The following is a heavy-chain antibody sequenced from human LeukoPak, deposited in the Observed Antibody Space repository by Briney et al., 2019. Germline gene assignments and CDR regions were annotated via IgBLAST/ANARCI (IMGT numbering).Heavy chain of an antibody. D-gene: IGHD3-16*02. CDR3: ASHYYDYIWGSYRPFDY. J-gene: IGHJ4*02. V-gene: IGHV1-2*02. Sequence: ASVKVSCKASGYTFTGYYMHWVQQAPGQGLEWMGWINPNSGGTNYAQKFQGRVTMTRDTSIITAYMELSRLRSYDTAVYYCASHYYDYIWGSYRPFDYWGQGTLVTVSS. CDR1: GYTFTGYY. CDR2: INPNSGGT.